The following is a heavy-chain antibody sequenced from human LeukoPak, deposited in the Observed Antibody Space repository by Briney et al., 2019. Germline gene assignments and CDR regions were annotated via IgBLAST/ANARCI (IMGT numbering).Heavy chain of an antibody. CDR1: GFTVSSNY. CDR2: IYSGGST. V-gene: IGHV3-66*01. D-gene: IGHD3-10*01. J-gene: IGHJ4*02. CDR3: ASYYYGSGSYR. Sequence: GGSLRLSCAASGFTVSSNYMSWVRQAPGKGLEWVSVIYSGGSTYYADSVKGRFTISRDNSKNTLYLQMNSLRAEDTAVYYCASYYYGSGSYRWGQGTLVTVSS.